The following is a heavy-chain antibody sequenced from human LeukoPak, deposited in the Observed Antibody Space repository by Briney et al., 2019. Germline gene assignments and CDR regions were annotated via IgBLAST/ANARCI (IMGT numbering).Heavy chain of an antibody. J-gene: IGHJ4*02. V-gene: IGHV3-30*02. CDR3: AKGQWLDY. CDR2: IRYDGSNK. D-gene: IGHD6-19*01. CDR1: GFTFSTYG. Sequence: GGSLRLSCGASGFTFSTYGMTWVRQAPGKGLEWVAFIRYDGSNKYYADSVKGRFTISRDNAKNSLYLQMNSLRAEDTAVYYCAKGQWLDYWGQGTLVTVSS.